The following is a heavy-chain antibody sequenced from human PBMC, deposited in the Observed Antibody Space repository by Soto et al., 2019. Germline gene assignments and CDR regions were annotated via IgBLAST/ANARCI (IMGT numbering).Heavy chain of an antibody. CDR3: ARAELYYDSSGTLSDFDY. V-gene: IGHV1-46*01. Sequence: ASVKVSCKASGYTFTSYYMHWVRHAPGQGLEWMGIINPSGGSTSYAQKFQGRVTMTRDTSTSTVYMELSSLRSEDTAVYYCARAELYYDSSGTLSDFDYWGQGTLVTVSS. J-gene: IGHJ4*02. D-gene: IGHD3-22*01. CDR2: INPSGGST. CDR1: GYTFTSYY.